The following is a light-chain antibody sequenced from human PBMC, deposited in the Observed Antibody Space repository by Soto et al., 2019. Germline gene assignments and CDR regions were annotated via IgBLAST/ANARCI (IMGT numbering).Light chain of an antibody. Sequence: DIQMTQSPSTLSASVGDIVTITCRASQSISSWLAWYQQKPGKAPKLLIFAASSLQSGVPSRFSGSRSGTDFTLTISSLQPEDFATYYCQQSYSSPPTFGQGTKVDIK. CDR3: QQSYSSPPT. V-gene: IGKV1-39*01. CDR1: QSISSW. J-gene: IGKJ1*01. CDR2: AAS.